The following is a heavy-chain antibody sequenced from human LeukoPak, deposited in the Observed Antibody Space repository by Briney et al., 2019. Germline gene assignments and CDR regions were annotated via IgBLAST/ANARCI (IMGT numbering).Heavy chain of an antibody. CDR1: GFTFSSYG. J-gene: IGHJ4*02. Sequence: GGSLRLSCAASGFTFSSYGMHWVRQAPGKGLEWVAFIRYDGSNKYYADSVKGRFTISRDNSKNTLYLQMNSLRPEDTAVYYCAKPFGSGRNPLDYWGQGTLVTVSS. D-gene: IGHD3-10*01. V-gene: IGHV3-30*02. CDR2: IRYDGSNK. CDR3: AKPFGSGRNPLDY.